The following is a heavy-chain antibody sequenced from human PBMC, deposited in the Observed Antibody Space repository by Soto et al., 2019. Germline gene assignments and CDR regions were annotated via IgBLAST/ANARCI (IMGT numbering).Heavy chain of an antibody. V-gene: IGHV1-69*12. CDR1: GGTFRTAA. CDR3: ARDNDPPQLGGNYYYMVDC. Sequence: QVQLEQSGAEVKKPGCSVKVSCKASGGTFRTAAISWVRQAPGQGLAWMGGIMPVFRTPDYAQKFQGRVTTTADESTNTAYMELSGLRSDDTAVYYCARDNDPPQLGGNYYYMVDCWGQATTITVSS. D-gene: IGHD2-8*01. CDR2: IMPVFRTP. J-gene: IGHJ6*01.